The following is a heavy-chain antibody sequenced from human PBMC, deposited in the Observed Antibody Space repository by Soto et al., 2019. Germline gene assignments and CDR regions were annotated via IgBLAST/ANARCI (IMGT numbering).Heavy chain of an antibody. J-gene: IGHJ6*02. V-gene: IGHV5-51*01. CDR2: IHPGESDT. Sequence: GESLKISCKSYGYSFTTYWIAWVRQMPGKGLEWMGSIHPGESDTRYSPSFQGQVTISADRSITTAYLQWSSLKASDTAMYHCARHEATYYNFYGMDVWGQGTTVTV. CDR3: ARHEATYYNFYGMDV. CDR1: GYSFTTYW.